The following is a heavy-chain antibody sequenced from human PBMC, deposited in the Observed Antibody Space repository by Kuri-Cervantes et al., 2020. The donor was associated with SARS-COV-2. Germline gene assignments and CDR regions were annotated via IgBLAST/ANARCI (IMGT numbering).Heavy chain of an antibody. Sequence: SETLSLICTVSGDSIGTYYWSWIRQPPGKGLEWIGYLYYSGSTNYSPSLKSRVTISVDTSKNQFSLKLSSVTAEDTAVYYCARDSGELLGWALGGYWGQGTLVTVSS. J-gene: IGHJ4*02. V-gene: IGHV4-59*12. CDR2: LYYSGST. CDR1: GDSIGTYY. D-gene: IGHD1-26*01. CDR3: ARDSGELLGWALGGY.